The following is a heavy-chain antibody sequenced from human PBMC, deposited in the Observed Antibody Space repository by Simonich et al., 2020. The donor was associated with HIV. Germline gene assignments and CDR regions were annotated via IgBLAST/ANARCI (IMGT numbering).Heavy chain of an antibody. CDR3: AKDGHYYESSGYSATYFDY. CDR2: ISGSGGST. Sequence: EVQLVESGGGLVQPGRSLRLSCAASGFTFDDYAMNWVRQAPGKGLEWVSLISGSGGSTFYADSVKGRFTISRDNSKNTLYLQMNSLRAEDTAVYYCAKDGHYYESSGYSATYFDYWGQGTLVTVSS. V-gene: IGHV3-23*04. J-gene: IGHJ4*02. CDR1: GFTFDDYA. D-gene: IGHD3-22*01.